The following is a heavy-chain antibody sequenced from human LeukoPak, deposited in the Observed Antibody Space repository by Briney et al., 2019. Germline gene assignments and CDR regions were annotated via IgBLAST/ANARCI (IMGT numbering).Heavy chain of an antibody. V-gene: IGHV3-21*01. CDR3: ARVKLSGWIQLWLLDY. CDR1: GFTFSSYS. J-gene: IGHJ4*02. D-gene: IGHD5-18*01. CDR2: ISSSSSYI. Sequence: GGSLRLSCAASGFTFSSYSMNWVRQAPGKGLEWVSSISSSSSYIYYADSVKGRFTISRDNAKNSLYLQMNSLRAEDTAVYYCARVKLSGWIQLWLLDYWGQGTLVTVSS.